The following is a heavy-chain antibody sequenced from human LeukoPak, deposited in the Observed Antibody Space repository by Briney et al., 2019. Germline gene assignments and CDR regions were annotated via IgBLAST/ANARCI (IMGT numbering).Heavy chain of an antibody. V-gene: IGHV3-7*01. CDR1: GFTFSNYW. J-gene: IGHJ4*02. Sequence: GGSLRLSCAASGFTFSNYWMSWVRQAPGKGLEWVGNIQEDGSAQYYVDSVKSRFTISRDNAKNLLYLQMNSLRADDTAVYYCARVAYGDRYWGQGTLVTVSS. CDR2: IQEDGSAQ. CDR3: ARVAYGDRY. D-gene: IGHD4-17*01.